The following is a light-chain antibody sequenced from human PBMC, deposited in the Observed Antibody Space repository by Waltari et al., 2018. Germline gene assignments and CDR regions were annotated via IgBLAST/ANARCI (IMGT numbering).Light chain of an antibody. CDR3: QQYSSFST. J-gene: IGKJ2*01. Sequence: DIQMTQSPSTLSVSVGDRVTISCRASQSVGTWLAWYQQKPGKAPKLLIYMASSLESGVPSRFSGSGSGTEFTLTISGLQPDDFATYSCQQYSSFSTFGQGTKV. V-gene: IGKV1-5*03. CDR1: QSVGTW. CDR2: MAS.